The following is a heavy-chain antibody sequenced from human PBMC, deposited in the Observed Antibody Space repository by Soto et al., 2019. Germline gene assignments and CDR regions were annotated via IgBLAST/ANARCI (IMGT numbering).Heavy chain of an antibody. V-gene: IGHV4-59*01. CDR1: GGSISSYY. J-gene: IGHJ4*02. D-gene: IGHD3-16*01. Sequence: QVQLQESGPGLVKPSETLSLTCVFSGGSISSYYWNWIRQSPGEGLEWIGYIFYSGTTKFNLSLESRVSLSIDTSKNQISLKLSSVTAADTAIYYCARGAGGNFDYWGQGTLVTVSS. CDR3: ARGAGGNFDY. CDR2: IFYSGTT.